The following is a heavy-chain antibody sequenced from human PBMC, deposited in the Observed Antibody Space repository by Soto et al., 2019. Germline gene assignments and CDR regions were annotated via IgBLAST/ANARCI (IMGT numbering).Heavy chain of an antibody. D-gene: IGHD2-21*01. J-gene: IGHJ3*02. CDR2: IYYSGST. V-gene: IGHV4-39*01. Sequence: SETLSLTCTVSGGSISSSSYYWGWIRQPPGKGLEWIGSIYYSGSTYYNPSLKSRVTISVDTSKNQFSLKLSSVTAADTAVYYCARPGHRRIANAFDIWGQGTMVTVSS. CDR3: ARPGHRRIANAFDI. CDR1: GGSISSSSYY.